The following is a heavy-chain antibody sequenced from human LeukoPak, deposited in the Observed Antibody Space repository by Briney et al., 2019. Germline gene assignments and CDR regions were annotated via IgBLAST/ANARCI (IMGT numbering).Heavy chain of an antibody. CDR3: AKDQGLNFDY. V-gene: IGHV3-21*04. CDR1: GFTFSSYS. CDR2: ISSSSSYI. Sequence: KPGGSLRLSCAASGFTFSSYSMNWVRQAPGKGLEWVSSISSSSSYIYYADSVKGRFTISRDNSKNTLYLQMNSLRAEDTAVYYCAKDQGLNFDYWGQGTLVTVSS. J-gene: IGHJ4*02.